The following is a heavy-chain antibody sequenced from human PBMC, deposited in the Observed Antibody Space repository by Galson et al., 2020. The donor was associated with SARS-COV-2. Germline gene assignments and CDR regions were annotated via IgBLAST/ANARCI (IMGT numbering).Heavy chain of an antibody. J-gene: IGHJ6*02. CDR3: ARNSGTFGDGMDV. D-gene: IGHD1-26*01. CDR1: GFPFSTFG. Sequence: GGSLRLSCEASGFPFSTFGMHWVRRAPGKGLKWVAVMSYDGSKKNYADSVKGRFTISRDNGKNTLYLQMNSLRVEDTAVYYCARNSGTFGDGMDVWGQGTTVTV. CDR2: MSYDGSKK. V-gene: IGHV3-30*03.